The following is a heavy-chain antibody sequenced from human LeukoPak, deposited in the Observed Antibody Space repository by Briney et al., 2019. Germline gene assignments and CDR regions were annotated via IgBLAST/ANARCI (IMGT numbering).Heavy chain of an antibody. CDR1: GFTVRSSY. Sequence: GGSLRLSCAASGFTVRSSYMSWVRRAPGKGLECVSVIYSGGSTFYADSVKGRFTVSRDNSKNTLYLQMNSLRAEDTAVYYCAKALIAAAGGYWGQGTLVTVSS. D-gene: IGHD6-13*01. V-gene: IGHV3-53*01. CDR2: IYSGGST. CDR3: AKALIAAAGGY. J-gene: IGHJ4*02.